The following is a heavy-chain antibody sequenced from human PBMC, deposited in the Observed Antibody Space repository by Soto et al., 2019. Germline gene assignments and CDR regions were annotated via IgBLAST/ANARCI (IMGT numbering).Heavy chain of an antibody. J-gene: IGHJ6*02. V-gene: IGHV4-59*01. CDR1: GGSISSYY. D-gene: IGHD3-3*01. CDR2: IYYSGST. Sequence: QVQLQESGPGLVKPSETLSLTCTVSGGSISSYYWSWIRQPPGKGLEWIGYIYYSGSTNYNPSLKSRVTISVDTSKNQFSLKLSSVTAADTAVYYCARVGVGRTYYDFWSGYGGMDVWGQGTTVTVSS. CDR3: ARVGVGRTYYDFWSGYGGMDV.